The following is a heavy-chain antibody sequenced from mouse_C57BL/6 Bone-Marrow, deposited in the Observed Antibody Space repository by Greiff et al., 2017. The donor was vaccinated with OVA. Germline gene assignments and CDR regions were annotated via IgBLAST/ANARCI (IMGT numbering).Heavy chain of an antibody. CDR1: GYSFTGYY. Sequence: VQLKESGPELVKPGASVKISCKASGYSFTGYYMHWVKQSHGNILDWIGYIYPYNGVSSYNQNFKGKATLTVDKSSSTAYIALRSLTSDDSAVYYCAIWSSSFDYWGQGTTLTVSS. V-gene: IGHV1-31*01. CDR2: IYPYNGVS. CDR3: AIWSSSFDY. J-gene: IGHJ2*01. D-gene: IGHD1-1*02.